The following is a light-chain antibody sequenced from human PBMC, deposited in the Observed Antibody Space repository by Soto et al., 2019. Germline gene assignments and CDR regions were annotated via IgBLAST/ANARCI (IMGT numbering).Light chain of an antibody. J-gene: IGLJ2*01. CDR2: LEGSGSY. CDR3: ETWASNTRVV. Sequence: QLVLTQSSSASASLGSSVKLTCTLSSGHSSYIIAWHQQQPGKAPRYLMKLEGSGSYNKGSGVPDRFSGSSSGADRYLTISNLQSEDEADYYCETWASNTRVVFGGGTKLTVL. CDR1: SGHSSYI. V-gene: IGLV4-60*03.